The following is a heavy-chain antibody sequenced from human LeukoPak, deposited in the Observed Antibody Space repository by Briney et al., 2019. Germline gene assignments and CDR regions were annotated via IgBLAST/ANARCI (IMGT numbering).Heavy chain of an antibody. CDR3: ARGEYYDSSGSHPNAFDI. CDR2: IISLFGTG. Sequence: SVKVSCKASGGTLRNYVISWVRQAPGQGLEWMGGIISLFGTGNYAQKFQGRVTITADESTSTAYMELSSLRSEDTAVYYCARGEYYDSSGSHPNAFDIWGQGTMVTVFS. D-gene: IGHD3-22*01. J-gene: IGHJ3*02. CDR1: GGTLRNYV. V-gene: IGHV1-69*01.